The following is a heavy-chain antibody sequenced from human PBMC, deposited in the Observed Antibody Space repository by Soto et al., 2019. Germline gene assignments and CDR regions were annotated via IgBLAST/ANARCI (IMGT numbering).Heavy chain of an antibody. Sequence: SETLSLTCTVSGGSISSYYWSWIRQPPGKGLEWIGYIYYSGSTNYNPSLKSRVTISVDTSKNQFSLKLSSVTAADTAVYYCARALDYYDSFGYWGQGTLVTVSS. V-gene: IGHV4-59*01. D-gene: IGHD3-22*01. CDR3: ARALDYYDSFGY. CDR1: GGSISSYY. CDR2: IYYSGST. J-gene: IGHJ4*02.